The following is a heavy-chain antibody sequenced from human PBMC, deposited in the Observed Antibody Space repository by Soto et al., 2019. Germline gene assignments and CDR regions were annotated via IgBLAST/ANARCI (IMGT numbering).Heavy chain of an antibody. Sequence: SETLSLTCTVSGGSISSYYWSWIRQPPGKGLECIGYIYYSGSTNYNPSLKSRVTISVDKSKNQFSLKLSSVTAADTAVYYCARAEDSSSWYRYDGMDVWGQGTTVTVSS. CDR1: GGSISSYY. CDR3: ARAEDSSSWYRYDGMDV. V-gene: IGHV4-59*12. CDR2: IYYSGST. D-gene: IGHD6-13*01. J-gene: IGHJ6*02.